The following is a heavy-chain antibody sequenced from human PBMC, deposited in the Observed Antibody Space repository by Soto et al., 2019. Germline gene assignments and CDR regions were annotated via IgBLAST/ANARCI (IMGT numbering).Heavy chain of an antibody. V-gene: IGHV3-64D*06. Sequence: GGSLRLSCSASGFTFSTYAMHWVRQAPGRGLQYVSSISSNGGSTYYPDSVKGRFTISRDNSKNTLYLQMSSLRAEDTAVYYGVKDRWIDDWVQGTLVTVS. D-gene: IGHD3-16*02. CDR2: ISSNGGST. CDR1: GFTFSTYA. J-gene: IGHJ4*02. CDR3: VKDRWIDD.